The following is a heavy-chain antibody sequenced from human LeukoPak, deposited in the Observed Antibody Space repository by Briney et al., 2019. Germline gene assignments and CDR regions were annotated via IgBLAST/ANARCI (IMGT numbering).Heavy chain of an antibody. V-gene: IGHV3-48*01. CDR3: ARDRIKSGSYYFDY. J-gene: IGHJ4*02. CDR2: ISGRSSTI. CDR1: AFTFSDYS. D-gene: IGHD1-26*01. Sequence: GGSPRLSCAASAFTFSDYSMNWVRQAPGKGLEWISYISGRSSTIYYADSVKGRLTISRDNAKNSMYLQMNSLRAEDTAVYYCARDRIKSGSYYFDYWGQGTLVTVSS.